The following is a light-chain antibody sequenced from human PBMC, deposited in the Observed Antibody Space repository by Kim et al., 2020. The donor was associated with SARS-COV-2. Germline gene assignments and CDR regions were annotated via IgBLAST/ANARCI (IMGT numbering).Light chain of an antibody. V-gene: IGLV2-8*01. J-gene: IGLJ2*01. CDR3: CSYAGNSLV. CDR1: SGDVGGYNY. CDR2: EVN. Sequence: QSVLTQPPSASGSPGQSVTISCTGTSGDVGGYNYVSWYQQHPGKAPKLMIFEVNNRPSGVPDRFSASKAGNTASLTVSGLQADDEAEYYCCSYAGNSLVFGGGTQLTVL.